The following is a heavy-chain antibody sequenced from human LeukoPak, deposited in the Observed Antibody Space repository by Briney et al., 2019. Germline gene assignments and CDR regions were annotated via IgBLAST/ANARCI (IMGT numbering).Heavy chain of an antibody. CDR2: IRYDGSTK. J-gene: IGHJ4*02. D-gene: IGHD4-17*01. V-gene: IGHV3-33*01. Sequence: GGSLGLSCAASGFTFSTSGMHWVRQAPGEGLEWVAVIRYDGSTKYSADSVKGRFTISRDNSKSTLYLQINSLRAEDTAVYYCARQDATTTPGGYFDYWGQGTLVTVSS. CDR1: GFTFSTSG. CDR3: ARQDATTTPGGYFDY.